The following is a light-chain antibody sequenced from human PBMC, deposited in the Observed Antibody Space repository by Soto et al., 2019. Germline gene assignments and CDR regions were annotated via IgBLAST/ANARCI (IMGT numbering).Light chain of an antibody. J-gene: IGLJ1*01. V-gene: IGLV2-11*01. CDR1: SSEVGGYNY. CDR3: CSYAGSYTFV. CDR2: DVS. Sequence: QSVLTQPRSVSGSPGQSVTISCTGTSSEVGGYNYVSWYQQHPGKAPKLMIYDVSKRPSGVPDRFSGSKSGHTASLTISGIQAEDEADYYCCSYAGSYTFVFGTGTKLTVL.